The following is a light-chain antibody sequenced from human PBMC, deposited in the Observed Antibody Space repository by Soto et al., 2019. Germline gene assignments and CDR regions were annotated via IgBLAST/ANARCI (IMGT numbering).Light chain of an antibody. CDR1: PSVSSN. Sequence: MRQAKGTRVESAGERATLTCRDSPSVSSNLAWYQQKPGQAPRLLIYGASPRATGIPARFSGSGSGTEFTLTLSSLPSEDFAVYYCQQFNTLPPWRFGQVAKVDIK. J-gene: IGKJ1*01. CDR2: GAS. CDR3: QQFNTLPPWR. V-gene: IGKV3-15*01.